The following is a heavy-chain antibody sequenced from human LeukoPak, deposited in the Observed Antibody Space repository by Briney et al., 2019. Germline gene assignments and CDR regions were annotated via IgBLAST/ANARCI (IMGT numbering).Heavy chain of an antibody. V-gene: IGHV3-23*01. CDR2: ISGSGSST. CDR1: GFTFSSYA. CDR3: ARGQRYYGSGSPSPH. D-gene: IGHD3-10*01. Sequence: GGSLRLSCAASGFTFSSYAMSWVRQAPGKGLEWVSAISGSGSSTYSADSMKSRFTISRDNSKNTLYLQMNSLRAEDTAVYYCARGQRYYGSGSPSPHWGQGTLVTVSS. J-gene: IGHJ4*02.